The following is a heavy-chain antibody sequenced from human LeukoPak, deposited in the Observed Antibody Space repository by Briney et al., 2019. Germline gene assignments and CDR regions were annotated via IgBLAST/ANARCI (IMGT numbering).Heavy chain of an antibody. CDR3: ARVDYYDSSGYHGWYFDY. Sequence: GGSLRLSCAASGFTVSSNYMSWVRQAPGKGLEWVSVIYSGGSTYYADSVKGRFTISRDNSKNTLYLQMNSLRAEDTAVYYCARVDYYDSSGYHGWYFDYWGQGTLVTVSS. CDR1: GFTVSSNY. V-gene: IGHV3-66*01. CDR2: IYSGGST. J-gene: IGHJ4*02. D-gene: IGHD3-22*01.